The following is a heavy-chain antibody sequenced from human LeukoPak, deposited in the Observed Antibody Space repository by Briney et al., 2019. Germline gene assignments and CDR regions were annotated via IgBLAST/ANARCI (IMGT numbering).Heavy chain of an antibody. V-gene: IGHV3-53*01. J-gene: IGHJ4*02. Sequence: PGGSLRLSCAASGFSLSSNYMSWVRQAPGKGLEWVSVIYSGGSKYYADSVKGRFTISRDNSKNTLYLQMNSLRAEDTAVYYCARASRLYGSGSYYDYWGQGTLVTVSS. CDR2: IYSGGSK. CDR1: GFSLSSNY. CDR3: ARASRLYGSGSYYDY. D-gene: IGHD3-10*01.